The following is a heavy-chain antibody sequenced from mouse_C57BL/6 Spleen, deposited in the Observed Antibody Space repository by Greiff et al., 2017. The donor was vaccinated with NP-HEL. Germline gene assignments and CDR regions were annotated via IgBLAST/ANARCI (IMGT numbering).Heavy chain of an antibody. Sequence: VQLQQSGAELVRPGASVKLSCTASGFNIKDDYMHWVKQRPEQGLEWIGWIDPENGDTEYASKFQGKATIPADTSSNTAYLQLSSLTSEDTAVYYCTTRDGYPRFAYWGQGTLVTVSA. CDR2: IDPENGDT. D-gene: IGHD2-3*01. V-gene: IGHV14-4*01. CDR3: TTRDGYPRFAY. CDR1: GFNIKDDY. J-gene: IGHJ3*01.